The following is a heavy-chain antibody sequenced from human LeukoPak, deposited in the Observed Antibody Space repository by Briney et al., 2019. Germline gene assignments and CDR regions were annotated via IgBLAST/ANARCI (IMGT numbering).Heavy chain of an antibody. D-gene: IGHD1-26*01. CDR2: IRDSGGNT. V-gene: IGHV3-23*01. CDR1: GFIFSNYA. CDR3: AKLSGSQDDWFDP. Sequence: GGSLRLSCAASGFIFSNYAMSWLRQAPGKGLEWVSLIRDSGGNTYYAASVKGRFSISRDNSKNTLYLHMNSLRAEDTAVYYCAKLSGSQDDWFDPWGQGTLVTVSS. J-gene: IGHJ5*02.